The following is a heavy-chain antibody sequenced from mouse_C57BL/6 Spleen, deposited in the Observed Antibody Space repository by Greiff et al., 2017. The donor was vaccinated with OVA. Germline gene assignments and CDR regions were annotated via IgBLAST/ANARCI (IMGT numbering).Heavy chain of an antibody. Sequence: QVQLQQPGAELVKPGASVKLSCKASGYTFTSYWMHWVKQRPGPGLEWIGMIHPNSGSTNYNEKFKSKATLTVDKSSSTAYMQLSSLTSEDSAVYYCARMVTTHYAMDYWGQGTSVTVSS. D-gene: IGHD2-1*01. J-gene: IGHJ4*01. CDR1: GYTFTSYW. CDR3: ARMVTTHYAMDY. CDR2: IHPNSGST. V-gene: IGHV1-64*01.